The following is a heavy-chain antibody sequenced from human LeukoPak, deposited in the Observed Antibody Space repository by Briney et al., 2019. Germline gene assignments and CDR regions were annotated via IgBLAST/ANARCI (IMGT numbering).Heavy chain of an antibody. V-gene: IGHV4-30-4*08. CDR3: ARKPYYYDSSGYYFTD. CDR1: GGSISSGGYY. Sequence: SETPSLTCTVSGGSISSGGYYWSWIRQHPGKGLEWIGYIYYSGSTYYNPSLKSRVTISVDTSKNQFSLKLSSVTAADTAVYYCARKPYYYDSSGYYFTDWGQGTLVTVSS. CDR2: IYYSGST. J-gene: IGHJ4*02. D-gene: IGHD3-22*01.